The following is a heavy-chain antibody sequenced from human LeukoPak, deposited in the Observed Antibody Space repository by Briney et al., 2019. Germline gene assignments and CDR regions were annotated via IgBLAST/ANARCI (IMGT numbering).Heavy chain of an antibody. V-gene: IGHV1-2*02. J-gene: IGHJ4*02. CDR1: GDTFTGYS. D-gene: IGHD4-23*01. Sequence: ASVKVSCKASGDTFTGYSMRCVRQAPGQGRECMGWINPNSGGTNYAQKFQGRVTMTRDTSISTAYMELSRLRSDDTAVYYCARDPGNYGGNRFDYWGQGTLVTISS. CDR3: ARDPGNYGGNRFDY. CDR2: INPNSGGT.